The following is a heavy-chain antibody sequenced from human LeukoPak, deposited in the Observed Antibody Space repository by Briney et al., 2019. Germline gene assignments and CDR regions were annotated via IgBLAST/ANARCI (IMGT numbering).Heavy chain of an antibody. J-gene: IGHJ6*02. V-gene: IGHV3-30*18. D-gene: IGHD4-17*01. CDR2: ISYDGSNK. CDR1: GFTFSSYG. CDR3: AKDLGYGDYGALYGMDV. Sequence: GGSLRLSCAASGFTFSSYGMHWVRQAPGKGLEWVAVISYDGSNKYYADSVKGRFTISRDNSKNTLYLQMNSLRAEDTAVYYCAKDLGYGDYGALYGMDVWGQGTTVTVSS.